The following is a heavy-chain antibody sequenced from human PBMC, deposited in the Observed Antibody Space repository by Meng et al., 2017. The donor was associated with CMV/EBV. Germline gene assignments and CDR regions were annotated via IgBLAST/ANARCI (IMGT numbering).Heavy chain of an antibody. J-gene: IGHJ4*02. CDR2: IYYSGST. Sequence: LELQGPGPGLVNPSEPLSLTCTVSGGSISSSSYYWGWIRQPPGKGLEWIGSIYYSGSTYYNPSLKSRVTISVDTSKNQFSLKLSSVTAADTAVYYCASIVGAQDYWGQGTLVTVSS. V-gene: IGHV4-39*07. D-gene: IGHD1-26*01. CDR3: ASIVGAQDY. CDR1: GGSISSSSYY.